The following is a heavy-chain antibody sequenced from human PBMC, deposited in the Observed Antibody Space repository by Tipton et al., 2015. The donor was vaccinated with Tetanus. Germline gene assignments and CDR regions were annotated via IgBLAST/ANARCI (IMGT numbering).Heavy chain of an antibody. D-gene: IGHD2-15*01. V-gene: IGHV4-39*01. J-gene: IGHJ5*02. CDR2: IYYSGTT. Sequence: TLSLTCTVSGGSISSFNYYWGWIRQPPGKGLEWIGSIYYSGTTYSNPSLGSRVTMSVDTSKIQFSLKVSSVTAADTAVYYCARGPSVAYCSGGSCPVWFDPWGQGTLVTVSS. CDR3: ARGPSVAYCSGGSCPVWFDP. CDR1: GGSISSFNYY.